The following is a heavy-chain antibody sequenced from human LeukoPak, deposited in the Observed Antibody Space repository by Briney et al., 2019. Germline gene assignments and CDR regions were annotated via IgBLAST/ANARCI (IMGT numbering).Heavy chain of an antibody. J-gene: IGHJ4*02. V-gene: IGHV3-23*01. D-gene: IGHD2-2*01. CDR2: ISGSGGTT. CDR1: GFTFSSYT. CDR3: AKDRGIVVVPTLFDY. Sequence: PGGSLRLSCAASGFTFSSYTMSWVRQAPGKWLEWVSGISGSGGTTRHADPVKGRFTISRDNSKNTLYLQMNSLRAEDTAVYYCAKDRGIVVVPTLFDYWGQGTLVTVSS.